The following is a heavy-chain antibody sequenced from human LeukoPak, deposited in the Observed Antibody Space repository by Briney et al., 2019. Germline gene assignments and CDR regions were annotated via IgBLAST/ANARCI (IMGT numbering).Heavy chain of an antibody. CDR3: ARDHTVTIDAFDI. CDR1: GGTFSSYA. D-gene: IGHD4-17*01. J-gene: IGHJ3*02. CDR2: IIPIFGTA. V-gene: IGHV1-69*13. Sequence: SVRVSCKASGGTFSSYAISRVRQAPGQGLEWMGGIIPIFGTANYAQKFRGRVTITADESTSTAYMELSSLRSEDTAVYYCARDHTVTIDAFDIWGQGTMVTVSS.